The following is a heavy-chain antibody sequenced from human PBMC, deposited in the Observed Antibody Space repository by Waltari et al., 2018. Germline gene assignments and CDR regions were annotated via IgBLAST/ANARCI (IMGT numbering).Heavy chain of an antibody. CDR2: IYYSGST. V-gene: IGHV4-59*01. CDR3: ARGPITFGDYFDY. J-gene: IGHJ4*02. Sequence: QVQLQESGPGLVKPSETLSLTCTVSGGSISSYYWSWIRQPPGKGLEWIGYIYYSGSTNHNPSLKSRVTISVDTSKNQFSLKLSSVTAADTAVYYCARGPITFGDYFDYWGQGTLVTVSS. D-gene: IGHD3-16*01. CDR1: GGSISSYY.